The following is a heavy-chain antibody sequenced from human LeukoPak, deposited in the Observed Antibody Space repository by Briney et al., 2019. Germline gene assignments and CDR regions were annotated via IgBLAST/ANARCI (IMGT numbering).Heavy chain of an antibody. CDR1: GGSISSYY. CDR3: ARAPPYYDFWSGPTLSFDY. Sequence: PSETLPLTCTVSGGSISSYYWSWIRQPPGKGLEWIGYIYTSGSTNYNPSLKSRVTILVDTSKNQFSLKLSSVTAADTAVYYCARAPPYYDFWSGPTLSFDYWGQGTLVTVSS. J-gene: IGHJ4*02. CDR2: IYTSGST. V-gene: IGHV4-4*09. D-gene: IGHD3-3*01.